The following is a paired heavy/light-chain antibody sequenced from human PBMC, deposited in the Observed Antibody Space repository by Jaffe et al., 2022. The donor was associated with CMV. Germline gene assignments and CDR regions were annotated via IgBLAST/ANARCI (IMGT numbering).Light chain of an antibody. Sequence: QSVLTQPPSVSGAPGQRVTISCTGSSSAIGTHYEVHWYQQLPGTAPKLLIYGDSNRPSGVPDRFSASKSGTSASLAITGLQAEDEADYYCQFYAGSLSGRYVFGTGTRVTVL. CDR2: GDS. CDR1: SSAIGTHYE. J-gene: IGLJ1*01. CDR3: QFYAGSLSGRYV. V-gene: IGLV1-40*01.
Heavy chain of an antibody. CDR2: ISSGGGTI. CDR3: AREPLQAYGDYEGYFDY. Sequence: DVQLVESGGGLVQPGGSLRLSCTASGFTFSTHEMNWVRQAPGKGLEWVSYISSGGGTIYADSVKGRFTISRDNARNSLYLQMNSLRAEDTAIYYCAREPLQAYGDYEGYFDYWGQGTLVTVPS. CDR1: GFTFSTHE. J-gene: IGHJ4*02. V-gene: IGHV3-48*03. D-gene: IGHD4-17*01.